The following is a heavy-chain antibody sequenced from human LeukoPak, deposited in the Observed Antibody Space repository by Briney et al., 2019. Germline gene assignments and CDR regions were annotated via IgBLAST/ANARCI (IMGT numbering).Heavy chain of an antibody. CDR3: ARTSSGVLLWFGEFFGAFDI. V-gene: IGHV3-30-3*01. Sequence: GGSLRLSCAASGFTFSSYAMHWVRQAPGKGLEWVAVISYDGSNKYYADSAKGRFTISRDNSKNTLYLQMNSLGAEDTAVYYCARTSSGVLLWFGEFFGAFDIWGQGTVVTVSS. J-gene: IGHJ3*02. CDR2: ISYDGSNK. D-gene: IGHD3-10*01. CDR1: GFTFSSYA.